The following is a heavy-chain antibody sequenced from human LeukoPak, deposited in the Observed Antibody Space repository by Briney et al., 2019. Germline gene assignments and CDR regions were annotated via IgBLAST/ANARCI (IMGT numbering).Heavy chain of an antibody. V-gene: IGHV4-59*12. CDR2: IYYSGST. J-gene: IGHJ4*02. CDR1: GGSISSYY. D-gene: IGHD1-26*01. CDR3: ARASANLPGSYYGGNDY. Sequence: SETLSLTCTVSGGSISSYYWSWIRQPPGKGLEWIGYIYYSGSTNYNPSLKSRVTISVDTSKNQFSLKLSSVTAADTAVYYCARASANLPGSYYGGNDYWGQGTLVTVSS.